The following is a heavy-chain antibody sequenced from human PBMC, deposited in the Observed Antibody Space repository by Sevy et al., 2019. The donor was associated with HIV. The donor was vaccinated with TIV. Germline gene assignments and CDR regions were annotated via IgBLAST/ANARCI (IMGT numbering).Heavy chain of an antibody. D-gene: IGHD3-16*02. J-gene: IGHJ6*02. Sequence: GGSLRLSCAASGFTFSDYYMSWIRQAPGKGLEWVSYISSSGSTIYYADSVKGRFTISRDNAKNSLYLQMNSLRAEDTAGYYCARGSYDYVWGSYRYPYYYYGMDVWGQGTTVTVSS. CDR3: ARGSYDYVWGSYRYPYYYYGMDV. V-gene: IGHV3-11*01. CDR2: ISSSGSTI. CDR1: GFTFSDYY.